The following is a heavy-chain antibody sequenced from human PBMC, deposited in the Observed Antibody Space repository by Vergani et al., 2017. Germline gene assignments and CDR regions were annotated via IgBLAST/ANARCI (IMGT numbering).Heavy chain of an antibody. J-gene: IGHJ5*01. CDR3: VRSEYCTGIACNTRFDS. Sequence: EVQLLESGGGSVQSGGSLRLSCVASGFSFNTYWMHWVRQVPGKGLMWVARIDEYGNSATYGDFETGQFTISRDNAKNTVFLQMNNLRADDSGVYYCVRSEYCTGIACNTRFDSWGQGALVTVSS. D-gene: IGHD2-8*02. V-gene: IGHV3-74*03. CDR1: GFSFNTYW. CDR2: IDEYGNSA.